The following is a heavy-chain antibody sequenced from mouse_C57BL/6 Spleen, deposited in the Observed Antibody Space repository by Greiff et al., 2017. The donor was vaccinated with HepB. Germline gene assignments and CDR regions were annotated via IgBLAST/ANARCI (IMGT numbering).Heavy chain of an antibody. D-gene: IGHD1-1*01. CDR2: IDPANGNT. CDR1: GFNIKNTY. Sequence: EVQLQQSVAELVRPGASVKLSCTASGFNIKNTYMHWVKQRPEQGLEWIGRIDPANGNTKYAPKFKGKATITADTSSNTDYMQLSSLTSEDTAIYYCARGDFAYYGSSYDSYAMDYWGQGTSVTVSS. J-gene: IGHJ4*01. CDR3: ARGDFAYYGSSYDSYAMDY. V-gene: IGHV14-3*01.